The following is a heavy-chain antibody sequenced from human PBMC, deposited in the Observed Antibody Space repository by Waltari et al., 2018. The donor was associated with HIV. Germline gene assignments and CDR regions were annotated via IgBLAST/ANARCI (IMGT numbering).Heavy chain of an antibody. CDR3: AKVREKQLWLRNWDFDL. Sequence: EVTLVESGGGLVQPGGSVRLSCAASGFTFSSYAMNWVRQAPGKGLEWISYISSSGSSIYYADSVKGRFTISRDNGKKSLYLQMNILRAEDTAVYYCAKVREKQLWLRNWDFDLWGRGTLVTVSS. J-gene: IGHJ2*01. CDR1: GFTFSSYA. CDR2: ISSSGSSI. D-gene: IGHD5-18*01. V-gene: IGHV3-48*03.